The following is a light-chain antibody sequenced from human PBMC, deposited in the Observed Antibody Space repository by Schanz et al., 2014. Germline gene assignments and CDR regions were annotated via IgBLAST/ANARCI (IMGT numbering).Light chain of an antibody. J-gene: IGKJ2*01. Sequence: DIQMTQSPSSLSASVGDRVTITCRASQSISSYLNWYQQKPGKVPKLLIYAASALQSGVPSRFSGSGSGTDFTLTISSLQPEDVATYYCQHRTFGQGTKLEIK. CDR2: AAS. CDR3: QHRT. V-gene: IGKV1-27*01. CDR1: QSISSY.